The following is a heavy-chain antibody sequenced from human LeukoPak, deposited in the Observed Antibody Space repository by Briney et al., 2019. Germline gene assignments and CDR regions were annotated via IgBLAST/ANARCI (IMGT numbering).Heavy chain of an antibody. CDR1: GGSLSSGGYY. Sequence: PSETLSLTCTVSGGSLSSGGYYWSWIRQHPGKGLEWIGYIYYSGSTYYNPSLKSRVTISVDTSKNQFSLKLSSVTAADTAVYYCARELGTYYYESRAFDIWGQGTMVTVSS. J-gene: IGHJ3*02. D-gene: IGHD3-22*01. CDR2: IYYSGST. V-gene: IGHV4-31*03. CDR3: ARELGTYYYESRAFDI.